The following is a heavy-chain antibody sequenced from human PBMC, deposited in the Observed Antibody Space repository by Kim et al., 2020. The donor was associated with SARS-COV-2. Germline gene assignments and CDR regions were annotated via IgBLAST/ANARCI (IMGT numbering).Heavy chain of an antibody. Sequence: SETLSLTCAVSGGSISSGGYSWSWIRQPPGKGLEWIGYIYHSGSTYYNPSLKSRVTISVDRSKNQFSLKLSSVTAADTAVYYCARSPYFYDIVVARGSYYYYYYMAVGGKGTTATVSS. CDR1: GGSISSGGYS. J-gene: IGHJ6*03. CDR2: IYHSGST. V-gene: IGHV4-30-2*01. CDR3: ARSPYFYDIVVARGSYYYYYYMAV. D-gene: IGHD2-2*01.